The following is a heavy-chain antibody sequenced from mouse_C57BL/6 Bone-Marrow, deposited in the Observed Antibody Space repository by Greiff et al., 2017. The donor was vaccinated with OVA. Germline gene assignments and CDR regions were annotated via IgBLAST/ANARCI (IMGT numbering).Heavy chain of an antibody. CDR2: ISYDGSN. Sequence: VQLQQSGPGLVKPSQSLSLTCSVTGYSITSGYYWNWIRQFPGNKLEWMGYISYDGSNNYNPSLKNRISITRDTSKNQFFLKLNSVTTEDTATYYCARGEGIYYGNYFDYWGQGTTLTVSS. CDR1: GYSITSGYY. CDR3: ARGEGIYYGNYFDY. J-gene: IGHJ2*01. D-gene: IGHD2-1*01. V-gene: IGHV3-6*01.